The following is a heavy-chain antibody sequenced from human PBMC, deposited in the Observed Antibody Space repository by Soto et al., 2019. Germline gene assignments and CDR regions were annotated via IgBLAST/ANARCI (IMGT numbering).Heavy chain of an antibody. V-gene: IGHV4-30-2*01. CDR2: IYHSGST. Sequence: PSETLSLTCAVSGGSISSGGYSWSWIRQPPGKSLEWIGYIYHSGSTYYNTSLKSRVTISVDRSKNQFSLKLISVTAADTAVYYWAVGPSGFYYIYWGQVIQVTVSS. CDR3: AVGPSGFYYIY. D-gene: IGHD1-26*01. J-gene: IGHJ4*02. CDR1: GGSISSGGYS.